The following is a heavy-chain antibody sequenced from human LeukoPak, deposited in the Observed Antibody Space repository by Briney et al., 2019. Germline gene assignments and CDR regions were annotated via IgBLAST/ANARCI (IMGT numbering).Heavy chain of an antibody. V-gene: IGHV4-59*08. J-gene: IGHJ6*02. CDR3: ARQRATGGGSYYGMDV. CDR1: GVSFSSYS. Sequence: SETLSLSCAVSGVSFSSYSRSWIRQPPGKGLEWVADICYSGSTNYNPSPKRRVSTSFDTSTNNISLMLSSVTTADTPVHYCARQRATGGGSYYGMDVWGQGTTVTVSS. CDR2: ICYSGST. D-gene: IGHD2-15*01.